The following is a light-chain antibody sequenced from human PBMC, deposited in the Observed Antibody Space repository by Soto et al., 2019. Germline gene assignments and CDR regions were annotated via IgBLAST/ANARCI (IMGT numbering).Light chain of an antibody. CDR2: GAS. Sequence: EVLMTQYPATRSLSPGEKATLSCWASETVATNLAWYQQKPGQAPRLLIYGASNRATGIPDRFSGSGSGTDFTLTISRMEPEDFAVDYCQQYGSSGTFGQGTKVDIK. V-gene: IGKV3-20*01. CDR1: ETVATN. J-gene: IGKJ1*01. CDR3: QQYGSSGT.